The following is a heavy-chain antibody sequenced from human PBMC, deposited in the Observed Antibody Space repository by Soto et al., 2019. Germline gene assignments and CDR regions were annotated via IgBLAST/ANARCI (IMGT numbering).Heavy chain of an antibody. CDR3: ARIGLGGSISCVDV. Sequence: QVQLVESGGGLVTPGGSLRLSCAASRSTFSDYYMSWIRQAPGKGLEWVAYISGSGGTKWYADSVKGRFSISRDNAKNSLYLQMSSLRAEDTAVYYCARIGLGGSISCVDVWGQGSTVTVSS. J-gene: IGHJ6*02. CDR1: RSTFSDYY. CDR2: ISGSGGTK. D-gene: IGHD2-2*01. V-gene: IGHV3-11*01.